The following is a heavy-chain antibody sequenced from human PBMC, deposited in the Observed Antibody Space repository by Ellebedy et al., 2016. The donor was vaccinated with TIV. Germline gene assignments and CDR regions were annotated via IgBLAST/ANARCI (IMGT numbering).Heavy chain of an antibody. CDR2: IHRDGSST. CDR3: ARDERVAGISGAARNYFGMDV. CDR1: GFTFSSYW. J-gene: IGHJ6*02. D-gene: IGHD6-19*01. V-gene: IGHV3-74*01. Sequence: GGSLRLSCAASGFTFSSYWMHWVCQAPGKGLVWVSRIHRDGSSTTYADSVKGRFTISRDNAKNTLYLQMNSLRAEDTAVYYCARDERVAGISGAARNYFGMDVWGQGTTVTVSS.